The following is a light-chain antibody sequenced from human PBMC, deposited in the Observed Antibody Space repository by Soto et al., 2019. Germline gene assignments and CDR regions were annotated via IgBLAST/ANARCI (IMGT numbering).Light chain of an antibody. CDR2: SAS. CDR1: QALGNY. Sequence: DIQLTQSPSVLSASVGDTVTITCRASQALGNYLEWYQQPRGKAPDLXIYSASPLQSGVPSVFSCSGAETECSRTIRALQPEDVETDYCQQLSRYTLTFGGGTKVDIK. V-gene: IGKV1-9*01. J-gene: IGKJ4*01. CDR3: QQLSRYTLT.